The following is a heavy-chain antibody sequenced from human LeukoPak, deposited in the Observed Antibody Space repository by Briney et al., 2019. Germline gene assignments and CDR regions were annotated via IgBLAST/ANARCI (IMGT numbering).Heavy chain of an antibody. CDR1: GYTFTSYG. Sequence: ASVKVSCKASGYTFTSYGISWVRQAPGQGLEWMGWISAYNGDTNYAQKLQGRVTMTTDTSTSTAYMELRSLRSDDTAVYYCARAFNARQQLDIWGQGTLVTVSS. D-gene: IGHD6-13*01. CDR2: ISAYNGDT. J-gene: IGHJ4*02. V-gene: IGHV1-18*01. CDR3: ARAFNARQQLDI.